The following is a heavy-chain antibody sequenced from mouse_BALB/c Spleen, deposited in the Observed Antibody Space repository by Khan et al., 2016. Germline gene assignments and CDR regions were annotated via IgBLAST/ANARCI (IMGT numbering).Heavy chain of an antibody. J-gene: IGHJ2*01. Sequence: QIQLVQSGPELKKPGETVKISCKASGYTFTNYGMNWVKQAPGKGLKWMGWINTYTGEPTYADDFKGRFAFSLETSASTAYLQINNLKNEDMATYFCARDYGDYWGQGTNLTVSS. CDR1: GYTFTNYG. CDR3: ARDYGDY. CDR2: INTYTGEP. D-gene: IGHD1-1*02. V-gene: IGHV9-1*02.